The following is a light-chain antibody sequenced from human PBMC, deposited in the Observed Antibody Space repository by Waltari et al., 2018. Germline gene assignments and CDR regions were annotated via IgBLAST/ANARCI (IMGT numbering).Light chain of an antibody. CDR2: WTS. Sequence: DIVMTQSPDSLAVSLGERVTINCKSSQSISYSSNNKNYLAWYQQKPGQPPKLLFYWTSTRGSGVPDRCSGSGSGTDFTLTISSLQAEDVAVYYCQQYYSSPITFGQGTRLEIK. CDR3: QQYYSSPIT. CDR1: QSISYSSNNKNY. V-gene: IGKV4-1*01. J-gene: IGKJ5*01.